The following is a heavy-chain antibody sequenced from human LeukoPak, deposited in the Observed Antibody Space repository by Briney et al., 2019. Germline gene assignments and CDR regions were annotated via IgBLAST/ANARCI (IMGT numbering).Heavy chain of an antibody. CDR1: GFTFSSYA. CDR3: AKGHSSSWYVVSDFFDY. J-gene: IGHJ4*02. CDR2: ISGSGGST. Sequence: GGSLRLSCAASGFTFSSYAMSWVRQAPGKGLEWVSAISGSGGSTYYADSVKGRFTISRDNSKNTPYLQMNSLRAEDTAVYYCAKGHSSSWYVVSDFFDYWGQGTLVTVSS. D-gene: IGHD6-13*01. V-gene: IGHV3-23*01.